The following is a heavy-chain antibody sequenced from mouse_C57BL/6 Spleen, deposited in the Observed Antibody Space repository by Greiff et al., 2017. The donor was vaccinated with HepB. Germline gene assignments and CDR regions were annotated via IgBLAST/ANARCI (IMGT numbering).Heavy chain of an antibody. CDR2: INPSTGGT. J-gene: IGHJ1*03. CDR1: GYSFTGYY. V-gene: IGHV1-42*01. Sequence: VQLQQSGPELVKPGASVKISCKASGYSFTGYYMNWVKQSPEKSLEWIGEINPSTGGTTYNQKFKAKATLTVDKSSSTAYMQLKSLTSEDSAVYYCARSARLGRYFDVWGTGTTVTVSS. CDR3: ARSARLGRYFDV.